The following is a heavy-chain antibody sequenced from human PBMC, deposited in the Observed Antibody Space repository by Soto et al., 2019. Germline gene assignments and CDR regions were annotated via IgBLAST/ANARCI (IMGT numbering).Heavy chain of an antibody. V-gene: IGHV3-48*03. Sequence: GGSLRLSCVTSGFTFSSYEMNWVRQAPGKGLEWVSYISSSGSTIYYADSVKGRFTISRDNAKNSLYLQMNSLRAEDTAVYYCARDGYSYGQFYYYYGMDVWGQGTTVTVSS. CDR3: ARDGYSYGQFYYYYGMDV. J-gene: IGHJ6*02. CDR2: ISSSGSTI. CDR1: GFTFSSYE. D-gene: IGHD5-18*01.